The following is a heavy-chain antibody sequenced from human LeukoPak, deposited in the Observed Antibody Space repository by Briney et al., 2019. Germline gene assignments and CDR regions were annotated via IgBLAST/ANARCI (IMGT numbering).Heavy chain of an antibody. CDR1: GGAFSSYV. CDR2: IIPIFGTA. J-gene: IGHJ4*02. Sequence: GASVKVSCKASGGAFSSYVISWVRQAPGQGLEWMGGIIPIFGTADYAQKFQGRLTITADKSTSTAYMELSSLRSEDTAVYYCARGEGYCSGGSCYYHIDYWGQGTLVTVSS. V-gene: IGHV1-69*06. D-gene: IGHD2-15*01. CDR3: ARGEGYCSGGSCYYHIDY.